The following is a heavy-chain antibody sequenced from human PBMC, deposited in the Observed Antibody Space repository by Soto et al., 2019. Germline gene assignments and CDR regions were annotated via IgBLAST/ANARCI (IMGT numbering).Heavy chain of an antibody. CDR1: GFTFSSYA. Sequence: PGGSLRLSCAASGFTFSSYAMSWVRQAPGKGLEWVSAISGSGGSTYYADSVKGRFTISRDNSKNTLYLQMNSLRAEVTAVYYCAKDYDILTRSTLGFDYWGQGTLVTSPQ. CDR3: AKDYDILTRSTLGFDY. J-gene: IGHJ4*02. CDR2: ISGSGGST. D-gene: IGHD3-9*01. V-gene: IGHV3-23*01.